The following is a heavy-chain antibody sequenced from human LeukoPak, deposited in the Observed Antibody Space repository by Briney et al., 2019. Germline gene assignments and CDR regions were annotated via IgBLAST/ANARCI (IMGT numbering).Heavy chain of an antibody. CDR3: ARDRPTGASLLFVVQ. D-gene: IGHD3-3*01. Sequence: GGSLRLSCAASGFTFRSYSMTWVRQAPGKGLEWISSMSSGSRYIYCADSVRGRFTISRDNAKNSLSLLMNSLRAEDTAVYYCARDRPTGASLLFVVQWGQGTLVTVSS. CDR1: GFTFRSYS. CDR2: MSSGSRYI. J-gene: IGHJ4*02. V-gene: IGHV3-21*01.